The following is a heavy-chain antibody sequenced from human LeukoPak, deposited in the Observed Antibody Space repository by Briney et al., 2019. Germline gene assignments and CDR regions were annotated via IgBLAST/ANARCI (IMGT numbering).Heavy chain of an antibody. D-gene: IGHD2-21*02. Sequence: GGSLRLSCAVSGFTLTNHGVSWVRQAPGKGLEWVSIITGTGGRYYGDSVKGRFILSRDNSKNTVYMQMSSLRAEDTAVYYCAKESAYCGSDCRSLSDYWGQGTLVTVSS. CDR1: GFTLTNHG. V-gene: IGHV3-23*01. CDR2: ITGTGGR. J-gene: IGHJ4*02. CDR3: AKESAYCGSDCRSLSDY.